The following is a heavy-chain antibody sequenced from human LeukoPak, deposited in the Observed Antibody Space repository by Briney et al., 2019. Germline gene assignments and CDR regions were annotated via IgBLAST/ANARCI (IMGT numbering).Heavy chain of an antibody. D-gene: IGHD3-3*01. J-gene: IGHJ4*02. CDR2: ISGSGGST. CDR1: GFTFSSYA. CDR3: AKDYDFWSGYYFDY. V-gene: IGHV3-23*01. Sequence: VESLRLSCAASGFTFSSYAMSWVRQAPGKGLQWVSAISGSGGSTYYADSVKGRFTISRDNSKNTLYLQMNSLRAEDTAVYYCAKDYDFWSGYYFDYWGQGTLVTVSS.